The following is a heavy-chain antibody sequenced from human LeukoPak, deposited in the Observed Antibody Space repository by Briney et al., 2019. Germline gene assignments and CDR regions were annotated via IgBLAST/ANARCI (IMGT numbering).Heavy chain of an antibody. Sequence: SETLSLTCAVSGGSISSSNWWSWVRQPPGKGLEWIGEIYHSGSTNYNPSLKSRVTISVDKSKNQFSLKLSSVTAADTAVYYCARDIRTSCRFGELLRAFDIWGQGTMVTVSS. CDR1: GGSISSSNW. J-gene: IGHJ3*02. CDR3: ARDIRTSCRFGELLRAFDI. CDR2: IYHSGST. V-gene: IGHV4-4*02. D-gene: IGHD3-10*01.